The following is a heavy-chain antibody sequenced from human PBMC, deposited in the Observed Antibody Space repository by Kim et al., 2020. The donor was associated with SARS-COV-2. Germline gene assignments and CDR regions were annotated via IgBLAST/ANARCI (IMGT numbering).Heavy chain of an antibody. CDR1: GYSFTSYW. V-gene: IGHV5-10-1*01. J-gene: IGHJ4*02. Sequence: GESLKISCKGSGYSFTSYWITWVRQMPGKGLEWMGRIDPSDSHTKYSPSFQGHVTISADKSISTAYLQWSSLKASDTAMYYCARRSTYYYASGSSHFDYWGQGTLVTVSS. CDR2: IDPSDSHT. CDR3: ARRSTYYYASGSSHFDY. D-gene: IGHD3-10*01.